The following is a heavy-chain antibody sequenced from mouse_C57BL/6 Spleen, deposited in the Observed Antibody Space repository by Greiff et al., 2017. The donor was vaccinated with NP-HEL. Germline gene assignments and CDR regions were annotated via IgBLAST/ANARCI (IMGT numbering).Heavy chain of an antibody. D-gene: IGHD2-4*01. J-gene: IGHJ2*01. CDR3: ARSYDYGLYYFDY. CDR1: GYTFTDYN. Sequence: EVQLQQSGPELVKPGASVKMSCKASGYTFTDYNMHWVKQSPGKSLEWIGYINPNNGGTSYNQKFKGKATLTVNKSSSTAYMELRSLASEDSAVYYCARSYDYGLYYFDYWGQGTTLTVSS. V-gene: IGHV1-22*01. CDR2: INPNNGGT.